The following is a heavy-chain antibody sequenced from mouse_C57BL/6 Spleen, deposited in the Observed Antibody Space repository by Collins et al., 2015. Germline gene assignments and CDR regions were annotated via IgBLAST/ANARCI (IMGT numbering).Heavy chain of an antibody. Sequence: IYPGDGDTNYNGKFKGKATLTADKSSSTAYIQLSSLTSEDSAVYFCAFIYYDYDGDWYFDVWGTGTTVTVSS. D-gene: IGHD2-4*01. CDR3: AFIYYDYDGDWYFDV. V-gene: IGHV1-82*01. J-gene: IGHJ1*03. CDR2: IYPGDGDT.